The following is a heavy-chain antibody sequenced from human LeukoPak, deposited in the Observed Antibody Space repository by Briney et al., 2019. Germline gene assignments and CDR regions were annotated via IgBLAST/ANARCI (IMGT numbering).Heavy chain of an antibody. D-gene: IGHD2-2*01. CDR1: GFSFSSYA. CDR2: WHFASNK. Sequence: GGSLRLSCAASGFSFSSYAMSWVRQAPGKGLEWVAWHFASNKYYAESVRGRFTMSRDNSKSTLYLQMDSLRVEDTAMYYCARDLCSTTSCFDYWGQGTLVSVSS. CDR3: ARDLCSTTSCFDY. J-gene: IGHJ4*02. V-gene: IGHV3-33*08.